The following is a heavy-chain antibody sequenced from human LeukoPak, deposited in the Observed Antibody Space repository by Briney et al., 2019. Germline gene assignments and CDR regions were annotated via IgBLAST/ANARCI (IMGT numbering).Heavy chain of an antibody. CDR1: GFTFSSYS. J-gene: IGHJ4*02. D-gene: IGHD3-9*01. Sequence: GGSLRLSCAASGFTFSSYSMNWVRQAPGKGLEWVSSISSSSSYIYYADSVKGRFTISRDNAKNSLYLQMNSLRAEDTAVYYCARVGYDILTGYFDYWGQGTLVIVSS. V-gene: IGHV3-21*01. CDR3: ARVGYDILTGYFDY. CDR2: ISSSSSYI.